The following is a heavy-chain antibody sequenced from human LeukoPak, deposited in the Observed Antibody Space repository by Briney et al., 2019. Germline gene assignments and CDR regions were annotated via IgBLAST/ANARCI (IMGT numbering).Heavy chain of an antibody. CDR2: INHSGST. CDR1: GGSFSGYY. D-gene: IGHD3-3*01. Sequence: SETLSLTCAVYGGSFSGYYWSWIRQPPGKGLEWIGEINHSGSTNYNPSLKSRVTISVDTSKNQFSLKLSSVTAADTAVYYCARGFRYYDFWSGYHYYSDYWGQGTLVTVSS. J-gene: IGHJ4*02. CDR3: ARGFRYYDFWSGYHYYSDY. V-gene: IGHV4-34*01.